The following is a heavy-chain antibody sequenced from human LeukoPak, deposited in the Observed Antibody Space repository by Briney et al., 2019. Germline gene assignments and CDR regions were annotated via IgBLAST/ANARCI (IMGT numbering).Heavy chain of an antibody. Sequence: SETLSLTCTVSGDSISSYYWSWIRQPAGQGLEWIGRIHPSGSTNYNPSLKSRVTLSVDTSKNQFSLKLSSVTAADTAVYYCARSDTYCSGGSCPPNTFDALDIWGQGTMVTVSS. CDR1: GDSISSYY. CDR3: ARSDTYCSGGSCPPNTFDALDI. J-gene: IGHJ3*02. V-gene: IGHV4-4*07. D-gene: IGHD2-15*01. CDR2: IHPSGST.